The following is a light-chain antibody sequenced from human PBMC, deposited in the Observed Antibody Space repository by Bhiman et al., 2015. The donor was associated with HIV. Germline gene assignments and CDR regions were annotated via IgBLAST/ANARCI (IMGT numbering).Light chain of an antibody. CDR2: DNN. J-gene: IGLJ3*02. CDR1: SSNIGNNY. CDR3: GTWDSSLSAWV. V-gene: IGLV1-51*01. Sequence: QSVLTQPPSVSAAPGQKVTISCSGSSSNIGNNYVSWYQQLPGTAPKLLIYDNNKRPSGIPDRFSGSKSGTSATLGITGLQTGDEAHYYCGTWDSSLSAWVFGEGTKLTVL.